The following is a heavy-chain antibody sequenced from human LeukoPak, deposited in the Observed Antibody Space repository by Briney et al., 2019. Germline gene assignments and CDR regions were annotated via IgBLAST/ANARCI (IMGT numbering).Heavy chain of an antibody. V-gene: IGHV1-46*01. D-gene: IGHD5-24*01. CDR1: GHTFTSYY. CDR2: INPSGGST. J-gene: IGHJ4*02. Sequence: ASVKVSCKASGHTFTSYYMHWVRQAPGQGLEWMGIINPSGGSTSYAQKFQGRVTMTRDMSTSTVYMELSSLRSEDTAVYYCARAVRRDGYNYPFDYWGQGTLVTVSS. CDR3: ARAVRRDGYNYPFDY.